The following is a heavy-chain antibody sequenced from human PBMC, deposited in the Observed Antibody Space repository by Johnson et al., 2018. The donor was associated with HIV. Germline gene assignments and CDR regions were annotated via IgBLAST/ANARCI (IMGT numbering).Heavy chain of an antibody. CDR2: ISGSGGST. CDR3: ARAHLIFPKNAFDI. V-gene: IGHV3-23*04. Sequence: VQLVESGGGLVKTGESLRLSCAASGFTFSNAWMSWVRQAPGKGLEWVSAISGSGGSTYYADSVKGRFTISRDNSKNTLYLQMTSLRAEDTAVYFCARAHLIFPKNAFDIWGQGTMVTVSS. D-gene: IGHD3-3*02. J-gene: IGHJ3*02. CDR1: GFTFSNAW.